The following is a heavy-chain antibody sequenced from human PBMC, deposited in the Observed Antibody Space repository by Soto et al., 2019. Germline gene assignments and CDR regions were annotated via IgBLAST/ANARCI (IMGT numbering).Heavy chain of an antibody. CDR3: AKDYLPERSSTSCYDY. J-gene: IGHJ4*02. CDR2: ISYDGSNK. CDR1: GFTFSSYG. V-gene: IGHV3-30*18. Sequence: GGSLRLSCAASGFTFSSYGMHWVRQAPGKGLEWVAVISYDGSNKYYADSVKGRFTISRDNSKNTLYLQMNSLRAEDTAVYYCAKDYLPERSSTSCYDYWGQGTLVTVSS. D-gene: IGHD2-2*01.